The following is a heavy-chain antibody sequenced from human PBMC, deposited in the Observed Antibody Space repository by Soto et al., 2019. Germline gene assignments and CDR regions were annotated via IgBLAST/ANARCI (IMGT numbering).Heavy chain of an antibody. D-gene: IGHD6-13*01. V-gene: IGHV3-53*01. Sequence: GGSLRLSCAASGFTVSSNYMSWVRQAPGKGLEWVSVIYSGGSTYYADSVKGRFTLSRDNSKNTLYLQMNSLRAEDTAVYYCARDGAAAGIDYWGQGTLVTVSS. CDR1: GFTVSSNY. CDR3: ARDGAAAGIDY. CDR2: IYSGGST. J-gene: IGHJ4*02.